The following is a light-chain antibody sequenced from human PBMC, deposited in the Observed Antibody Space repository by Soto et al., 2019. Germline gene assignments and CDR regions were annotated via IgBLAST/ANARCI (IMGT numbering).Light chain of an antibody. CDR3: QQYNAYYS. CDR2: DVS. J-gene: IGKJ2*03. V-gene: IGKV1-5*01. Sequence: DIQMTQSPSSLSASVGDRVTITCRAGQTVADYLNWYQQKPGKAPELLIYDVSTLQSGVPSRFSGTGSGTEFTLTISSLQPEDFATYYCQQYNAYYSFGQGPRWIS. CDR1: QTVADY.